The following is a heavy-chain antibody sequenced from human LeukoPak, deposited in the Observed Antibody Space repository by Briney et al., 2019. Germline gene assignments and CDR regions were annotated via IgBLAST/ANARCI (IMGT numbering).Heavy chain of an antibody. V-gene: IGHV3-74*01. D-gene: IGHD1-26*01. CDR3: ARDNPSGRYRGDAFDI. J-gene: IGHJ3*02. Sequence: PGGSLRLSCAASGFTFSSYWMHWVRQAPGKGLVWVSSINSDGSSTSYADSVKGRFTISRDNAKNTLYLQMNSLRAEDTAVYYCARDNPSGRYRGDAFDIWGQGTMVTVSS. CDR1: GFTFSSYW. CDR2: INSDGSST.